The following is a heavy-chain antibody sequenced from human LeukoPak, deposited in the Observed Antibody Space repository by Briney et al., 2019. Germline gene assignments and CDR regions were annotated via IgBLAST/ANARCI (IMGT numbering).Heavy chain of an antibody. CDR1: GYVFTDYY. D-gene: IGHD2-8*01. CDR2: INPYSGGT. V-gene: IGHV1-2*02. CDR3: ARSEIYCNNGFCYREPCDY. Sequence: GASVKVSCKASGYVFTDYYIHWVRQAPGQGLEWMGWINPYSGGTNYAQKFRGRVTMTRDTSISTAYVDLSRLTSDDTAGYYCARSEIYCNNGFCYREPCDYWGQGTLVTVSS. J-gene: IGHJ4*02.